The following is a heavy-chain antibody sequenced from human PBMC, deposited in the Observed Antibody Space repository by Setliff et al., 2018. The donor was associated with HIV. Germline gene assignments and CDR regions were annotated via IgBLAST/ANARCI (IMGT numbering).Heavy chain of an antibody. CDR1: GYTFTSYY. V-gene: IGHV1-46*01. CDR3: ARDPAPSSSASYFQH. Sequence: ASVKVSCKASGYTFTSYYMHWVRRAPGQGLEWMGIINPSSGSTTYAQKFQGRVTMTRDTSTSTVYMELSSLRSEDTAVYYCARDPAPSSSASYFQHWGQGTPVTVS. D-gene: IGHD6-6*01. J-gene: IGHJ1*01. CDR2: INPSSGST.